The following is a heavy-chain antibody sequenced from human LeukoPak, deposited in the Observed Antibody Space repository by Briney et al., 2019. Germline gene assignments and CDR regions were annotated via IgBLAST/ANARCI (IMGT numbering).Heavy chain of an antibody. CDR3: ARGYDSSGYASDY. CDR2: IYYSGST. CDR1: GGSISSYY. D-gene: IGHD3-22*01. Sequence: SETLSLTCTVSGGSISSYYWSWIRQPPGKGLEWIGYIYYSGSTNYNPSLKSRVTISVDTSKNQFSLKLSSVTAADTAVYYCARGYDSSGYASDYWGQGTLVTVSS. V-gene: IGHV4-59*12. J-gene: IGHJ4*02.